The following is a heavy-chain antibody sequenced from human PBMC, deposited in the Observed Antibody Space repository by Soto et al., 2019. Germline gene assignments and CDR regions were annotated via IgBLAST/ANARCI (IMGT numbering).Heavy chain of an antibody. J-gene: IGHJ4*02. CDR3: ARPYCSGGSCYHSGFDY. D-gene: IGHD2-15*01. Sequence: SVKFSCKPSGYTFTVYYMHCVRHDPEQMLDWMGWINAGNGNTKYSQKFQGRVTITRDTSASTAYMELSSLRSEDTAVYYCARPYCSGGSCYHSGFDYWGQGTLVTVSS. CDR1: GYTFTVYY. V-gene: IGHV1-3*01. CDR2: INAGNGNT.